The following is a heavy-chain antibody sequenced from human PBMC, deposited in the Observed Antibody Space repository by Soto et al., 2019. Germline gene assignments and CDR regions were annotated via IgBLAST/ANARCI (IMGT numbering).Heavy chain of an antibody. J-gene: IGHJ4*02. CDR3: ASRDPGTSVDY. D-gene: IGHD1-7*01. Sequence: SETLSLTCAVSGGSFTSNNWWTWVRQPPGQGLEWIGEIYRTGSTNYHPSLKSRVTISLDKSENQFSLKVTSLTAADTAVYYCASRDPGTSVDYWGQGTLVTVSS. V-gene: IGHV4-4*02. CDR2: IYRTGST. CDR1: GGSFTSNNW.